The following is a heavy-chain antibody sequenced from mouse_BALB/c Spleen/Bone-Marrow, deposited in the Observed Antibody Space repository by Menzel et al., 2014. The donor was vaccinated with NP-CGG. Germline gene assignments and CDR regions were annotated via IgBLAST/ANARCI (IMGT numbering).Heavy chain of an antibody. CDR3: TREDYGAY. J-gene: IGHJ3*01. CDR1: GFTFTSYT. V-gene: IGHV5-12-2*01. D-gene: IGHD2-4*01. Sequence: EVKLVESGGGLVQPGGSLKLSCAASGFTFTSYTMSWVRQTPEKRLEWVVYISNGGGSTYYPDTVKGRFTISRDNAKNTLYLQMSSLKSEDTAIYYCTREDYGAYWGQGTLVTVSA. CDR2: ISNGGGST.